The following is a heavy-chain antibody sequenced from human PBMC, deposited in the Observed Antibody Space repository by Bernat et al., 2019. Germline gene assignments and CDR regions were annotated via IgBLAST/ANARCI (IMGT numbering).Heavy chain of an antibody. D-gene: IGHD4-17*01. Sequence: QVQLQESGPGLVKPSETLSLTCSVSGGSISGYYWNWIRQPPGKGLEWIGYVYYSGSTNYNPSLKSRVTISIDTSKNQFSLNLNSVTAADTAVYYCARLFKGDYVYSYYYNMDVWGQGTAVTVSS. V-gene: IGHV4-59*08. J-gene: IGHJ6*02. CDR2: VYYSGST. CDR1: GGSISGYY. CDR3: ARLFKGDYVYSYYYNMDV.